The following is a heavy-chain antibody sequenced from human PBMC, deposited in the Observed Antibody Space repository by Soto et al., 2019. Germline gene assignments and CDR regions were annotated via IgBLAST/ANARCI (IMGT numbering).Heavy chain of an antibody. CDR2: IIPNFGAA. V-gene: IGHV1-69*06. J-gene: IGHJ3*02. CDR3: ARDRSGELTYCGGDCLWIHDAFSI. Sequence: ASVKVSCKASGGTFTRYAISWVRQAPGQGLEWMGGIIPNFGAANYEQKFQGRVTITADKSTSTVYMELSSLRSEDTAVYYCARDRSGELTYCGGDCLWIHDAFSIWGQESMVSVS. CDR1: GGTFTRYA. D-gene: IGHD2-21*02.